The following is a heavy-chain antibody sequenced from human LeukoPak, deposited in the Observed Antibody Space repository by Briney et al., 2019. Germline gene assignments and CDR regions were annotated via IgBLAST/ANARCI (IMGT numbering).Heavy chain of an antibody. V-gene: IGHV4-4*07. CDR2: IYTSGST. CDR1: GGSISSYY. CDR3: ARAPDSGSFLMVFNY. Sequence: SQTLSLTCTVSGGSISSYYWSWIRQPAGKGLEWIGRIYTSGSTNYNPSLKSRVTMSVDTSKNQFSLKLSSVTAADTAVYYCARAPDSGSFLMVFNYWGQGTLVTVSS. D-gene: IGHD3-10*01. J-gene: IGHJ4*02.